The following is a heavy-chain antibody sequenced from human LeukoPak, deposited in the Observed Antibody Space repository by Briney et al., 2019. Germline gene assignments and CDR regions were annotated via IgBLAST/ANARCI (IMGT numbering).Heavy chain of an antibody. J-gene: IGHJ4*02. Sequence: PSETLSLTCTVSGGSISSSSYYWGWIRQPPGKGLEWIGSIYYSGSTYYNPSLKSRVTIFVDTSKNQFSLKLNSVTAADTAFFFCARHHGYSSVWPPFDYWGQGTLVTVSS. CDR1: GGSISSSSYY. V-gene: IGHV4-39*01. D-gene: IGHD6-19*01. CDR3: ARHHGYSSVWPPFDY. CDR2: IYYSGST.